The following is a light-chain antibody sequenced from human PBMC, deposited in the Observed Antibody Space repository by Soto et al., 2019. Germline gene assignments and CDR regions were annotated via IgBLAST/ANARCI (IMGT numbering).Light chain of an antibody. J-gene: IGKJ1*01. Sequence: EIVMTQSPATLSVSPGERVTLSCRASQSVSSNLAWYQQKPGQAPRLLIYGASTRAAGIPARFSGSGSGTEFTLTISRLEPEDFAVYYCQQYGSSPLWTFGQGTKVDIK. V-gene: IGKV3-15*01. CDR1: QSVSSN. CDR2: GAS. CDR3: QQYGSSPLWT.